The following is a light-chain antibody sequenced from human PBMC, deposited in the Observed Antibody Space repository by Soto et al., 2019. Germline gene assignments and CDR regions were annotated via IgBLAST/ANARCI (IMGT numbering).Light chain of an antibody. V-gene: IGKV3-15*01. CDR1: QSVSSN. CDR3: QQYNNWPPK. CDR2: GAS. Sequence: EVGMTQSPATLSVSPGERATLSCRASQSVSSNLAWYQQKPGQTPRLLMYGASTRATGIPARFSGSGSGTEFTLTISSLQSEDFAVYYCQQYNNWPPKFGQGTKVDIK. J-gene: IGKJ1*01.